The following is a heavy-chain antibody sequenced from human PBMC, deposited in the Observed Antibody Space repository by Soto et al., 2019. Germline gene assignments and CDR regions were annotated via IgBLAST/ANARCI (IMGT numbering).Heavy chain of an antibody. D-gene: IGHD1-26*01. CDR1: GYTFTNYY. V-gene: IGHV1-2*02. CDR2: INPSSAGT. CDR3: ARVGATTGFDY. J-gene: IGHJ4*02. Sequence: ASVKVSCKASGYTFTNYYMHWVQQAPGQGLEWMGKINPSSAGTNYAQKFQGRVTMTRDTSISTAYMELSRLRSDDTAVYYCARVGATTGFDYWGQGTLVTVSS.